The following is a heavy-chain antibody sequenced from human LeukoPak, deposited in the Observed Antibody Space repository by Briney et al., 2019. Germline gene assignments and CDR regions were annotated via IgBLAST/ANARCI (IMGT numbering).Heavy chain of an antibody. CDR3: ARAGGWAKEDYKADAFDI. J-gene: IGHJ3*02. CDR1: GYTFTNFG. V-gene: IGHV1-18*01. Sequence: ASVKVSCKASGYTFTNFGISWVRQAPGQGLEWMGWISTYNGNTNYAQKVQGRVTMTTDTSTSTAYVELRSLTSDDTAVYFCARAGGWAKEDYKADAFDIWGQGTMVTVSS. CDR2: ISTYNGNT. D-gene: IGHD6-19*01.